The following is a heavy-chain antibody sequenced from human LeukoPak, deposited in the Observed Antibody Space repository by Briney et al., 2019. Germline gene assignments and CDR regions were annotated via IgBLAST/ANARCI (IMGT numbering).Heavy chain of an antibody. CDR2: IYYSEST. J-gene: IGHJ3*02. V-gene: IGHV4-34*01. D-gene: IGHD3-22*01. CDR3: ARQWAYDSSGYYDAFDI. Sequence: SETLSLTCAVYGGSFSGYNWGWIRQPPGKGLEWNGSIYYSESTHYNPSPKSRVTISVDTSRNQFSLKLSSVTAADTAVYYCARQWAYDSSGYYDAFDIWGQGTMVTVSS. CDR1: GGSFSGYN.